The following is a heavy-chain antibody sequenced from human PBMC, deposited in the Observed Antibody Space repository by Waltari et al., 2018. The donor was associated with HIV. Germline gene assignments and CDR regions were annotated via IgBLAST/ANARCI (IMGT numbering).Heavy chain of an antibody. D-gene: IGHD4-17*01. Sequence: EVQLVESGRGLVKPGGSLRLSWRGSGSSFGSFSMNWVRQAPGKGLEWVASISSGSSFIDYADSVKGRFTISRDNAKNSLYLQMKSLRVEDTALYYCARALTNFGGFWGQGTLVTVSS. J-gene: IGHJ4*02. CDR3: ARALTNFGGF. CDR2: ISSGSSFI. CDR1: GSSFGSFS. V-gene: IGHV3-21*01.